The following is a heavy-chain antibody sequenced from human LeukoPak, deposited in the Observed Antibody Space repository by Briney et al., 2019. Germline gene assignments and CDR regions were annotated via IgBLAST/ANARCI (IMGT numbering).Heavy chain of an antibody. CDR3: AKDQRITMVRGANTFDY. CDR2: IKSKTDGGTT. Sequence: GGSLRLSCAASGFTFSNAWMSWVRQAPGKGLEWVGRIKSKTDGGTTDYAAPVKGRFTISRDDSKNTLYLQMNSLRAEDMAVYYCAKDQRITMVRGANTFDYWGQGTLVTVSS. CDR1: GFTFSNAW. D-gene: IGHD3-10*01. J-gene: IGHJ4*02. V-gene: IGHV3-15*01.